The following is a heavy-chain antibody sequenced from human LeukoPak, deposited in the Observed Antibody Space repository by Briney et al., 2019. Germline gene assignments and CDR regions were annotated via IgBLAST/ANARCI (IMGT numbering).Heavy chain of an antibody. CDR3: ARHRQHPPLLLWFGEDAFDI. CDR1: GYTFTSYG. D-gene: IGHD3-10*01. CDR2: ISHYNGNT. V-gene: IGHV1-18*01. J-gene: IGHJ3*02. Sequence: ASVKVSCKASGYTFTSYGISWVRQAPGQGLEWMGWISHYNGNTNFAQNLQGRVTMTTDTSTSTAYMELRSLRSDDTAVYYCARHRQHPPLLLWFGEDAFDIWGQGTMVTVSS.